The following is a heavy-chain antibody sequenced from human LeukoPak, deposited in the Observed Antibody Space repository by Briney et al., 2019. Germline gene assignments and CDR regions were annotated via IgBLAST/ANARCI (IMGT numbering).Heavy chain of an antibody. Sequence: GGSLRLSCAASGFTFSNDWMHWVRQAPGKGLVWVSRIKFDGSSTNYADFVKGRFTISRDNARNTVYLQMNSLGAEDTAVYYCARGARGGYYLDYWGQGTLVTVSS. V-gene: IGHV3-74*01. CDR2: IKFDGSST. J-gene: IGHJ4*02. D-gene: IGHD3-16*01. CDR3: ARGARGGYYLDY. CDR1: GFTFSNDW.